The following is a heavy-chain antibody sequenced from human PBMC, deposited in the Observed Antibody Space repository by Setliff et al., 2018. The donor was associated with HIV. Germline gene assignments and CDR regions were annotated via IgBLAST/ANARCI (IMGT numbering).Heavy chain of an antibody. J-gene: IGHJ6*03. V-gene: IGHV3-30*15. Sequence: GESLRLSCVASGFDFDQYAMHWVRQSPGKGLDWVAAISFDGAVNYSADSVKGRFIISRDNSKNTLYLQMSGLRAEDTALYFCAKVFRSYISRTHYYYLDVWGRGTMVTVSS. CDR2: ISFDGAVN. D-gene: IGHD3-10*02. CDR1: GFDFDQYA. CDR3: AKVFRSYISRTHYYYLDV.